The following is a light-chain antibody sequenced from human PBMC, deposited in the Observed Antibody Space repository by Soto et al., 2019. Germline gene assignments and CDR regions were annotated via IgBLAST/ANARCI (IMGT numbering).Light chain of an antibody. V-gene: IGKV3-20*01. CDR1: QSVSSNY. CDR3: QQYGDSPLT. Sequence: EIVLTQSPGTLSLSPGERATVSCRASQSVSSNYFAWYQQRPGQAPGLLIYGPSGRATGIPDRFSGSGSGTDFTLTISRLEPEDFAVYYCQQYGDSPLTFGGGTKIEIK. J-gene: IGKJ4*01. CDR2: GPS.